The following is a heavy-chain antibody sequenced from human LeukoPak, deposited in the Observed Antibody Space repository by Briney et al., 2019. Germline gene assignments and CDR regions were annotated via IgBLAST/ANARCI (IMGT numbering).Heavy chain of an antibody. V-gene: IGHV3-21*01. D-gene: IGHD6-6*01. J-gene: IGHJ4*02. Sequence: GGSLRLSCAASGFTFSGYRMNWVRQAPGKGLEWVSSFSSSGYIFYADSVKGRFTISRDNAKNSLYLQMNSLRAEDTAVYYCARSFPYSSSAVDYWGQGTLVTVSS. CDR3: ARSFPYSSSAVDY. CDR1: GFTFSGYR. CDR2: FSSSGYI.